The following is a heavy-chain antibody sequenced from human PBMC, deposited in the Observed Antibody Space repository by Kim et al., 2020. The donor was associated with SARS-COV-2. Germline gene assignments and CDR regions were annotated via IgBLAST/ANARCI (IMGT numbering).Heavy chain of an antibody. Sequence: AASVKGRFTISRDDSENSLNLQMNSLKSEDTAVYYCARVPVGAPRGGMDVWGQGTTVTVS. J-gene: IGHJ6*02. CDR3: ARVPVGAPRGGMDV. D-gene: IGHD1-26*01. V-gene: IGHV3-72*01.